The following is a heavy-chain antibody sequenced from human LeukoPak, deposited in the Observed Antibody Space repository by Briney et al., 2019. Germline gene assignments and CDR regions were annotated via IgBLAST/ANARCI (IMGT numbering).Heavy chain of an antibody. CDR1: GFTFTSYA. CDR3: AKFRPVTSVAGTIFHY. D-gene: IGHD6-19*01. CDR2: ISGGGGST. Sequence: GGSLRLSCAASGFTFTSYAMSWVRQAPGKGLEWVSAISGGGGSTYYADSVKGRFTISRDNSKNTLYLQMNTLRAEGTAVYYCAKFRPVTSVAGTIFHYWGQGTLVTVSS. V-gene: IGHV3-23*01. J-gene: IGHJ4*02.